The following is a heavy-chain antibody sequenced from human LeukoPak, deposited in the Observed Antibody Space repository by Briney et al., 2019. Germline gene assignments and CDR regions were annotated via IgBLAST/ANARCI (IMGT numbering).Heavy chain of an antibody. D-gene: IGHD4-17*01. CDR1: GFTFSDYY. CDR3: ARDEGNYGDYDYYYYMDV. CDR2: ISSSGSTI. J-gene: IGHJ6*03. Sequence: GGSLRLSCAASGFTFSDYYMSWIRQAPGKGLEWVSYISSSGSTIYYADSVKGRFTISRDNAKNSLYLQMNSLRAEDTAVYYCARDEGNYGDYDYYYYMDVWGKGTTVTVSS. V-gene: IGHV3-11*04.